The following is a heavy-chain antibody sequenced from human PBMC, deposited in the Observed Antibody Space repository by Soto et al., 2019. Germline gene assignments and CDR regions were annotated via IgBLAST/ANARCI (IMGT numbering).Heavy chain of an antibody. J-gene: IGHJ3*02. CDR1: GYTFTSYG. V-gene: IGHV1-18*01. Sequence: ASVKVSCTASGYTFTSYGISWVRQAPGQGLEWMGWISAYNGNTNYAQKLQGRVTMTTDTSTSTAYMELRSLRSDDTAVYYCARDLGDTAMVLAFDIWRQGTMVTVSS. CDR3: ARDLGDTAMVLAFDI. D-gene: IGHD5-18*01. CDR2: ISAYNGNT.